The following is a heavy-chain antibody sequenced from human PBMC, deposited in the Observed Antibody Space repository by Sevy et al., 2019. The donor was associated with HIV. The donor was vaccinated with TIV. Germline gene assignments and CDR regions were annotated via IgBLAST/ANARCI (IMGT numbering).Heavy chain of an antibody. CDR2: ISAGIST. CDR1: GFSVRDNS. D-gene: IGHD3-10*01. CDR3: ARDYWDHGSGSFYFAS. J-gene: IGHJ4*02. Sequence: GGSLRLSCAASGFSVRDNSMSWVRQAPGQGLEWVSVISAGISTYYAESVQGRFTISRDISGNMVYLQMNSLRPEDTAHSYCARDYWDHGSGSFYFASWGQGTLVTVSS. V-gene: IGHV3-53*01.